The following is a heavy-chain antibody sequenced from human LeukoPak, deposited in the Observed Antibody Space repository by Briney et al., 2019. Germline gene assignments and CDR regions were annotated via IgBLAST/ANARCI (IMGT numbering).Heavy chain of an antibody. CDR2: IIPILGIA. V-gene: IGHV1-69*04. J-gene: IGHJ4*02. D-gene: IGHD5-24*01. CDR1: GFTFTNYG. Sequence: SVKVSCKASGFTFTNYGISWVRQAPGQGLEWMGRIIPILGIANYAQKFQGRVTITADKSTSTAYMELSSLRSEDTAVYYCARVPHSRDGYNQGRRAGDYWGQGTLVTVSS. CDR3: ARVPHSRDGYNQGRRAGDY.